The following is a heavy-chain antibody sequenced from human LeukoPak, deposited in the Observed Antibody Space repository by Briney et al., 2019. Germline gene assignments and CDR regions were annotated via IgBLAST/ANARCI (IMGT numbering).Heavy chain of an antibody. CDR2: INHSGST. CDR3: AREGHRYCSGGSCYSGLGY. D-gene: IGHD2-15*01. Sequence: SETLSLACAVYGGSFSGYYWSWIRQPPGKGLEWIGEINHSGSTNYNPSLKSRVTISVDTSKNQFSLKLSSVTAADTAVYYCAREGHRYCSGGSCYSGLGYWGQGTLVTVSS. V-gene: IGHV4-34*01. CDR1: GGSFSGYY. J-gene: IGHJ4*02.